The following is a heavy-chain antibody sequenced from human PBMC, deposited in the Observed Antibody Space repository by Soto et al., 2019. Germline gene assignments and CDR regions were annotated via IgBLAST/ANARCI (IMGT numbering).Heavy chain of an antibody. CDR3: ARDPLSYYDSSEGGMDV. CDR2: ISSSSSYI. J-gene: IGHJ6*02. Sequence: EVQLVESGGGLVKPGGSLRLSCAASGFTFSSYSMNWVRQAPGKGLEWVSSISSSSSYIYYADSVKGRFTISRDNDKNSRYLQMNSLRAEDTAVYYCARDPLSYYDSSEGGMDVWGQGTTVTVSS. V-gene: IGHV3-21*01. CDR1: GFTFSSYS. D-gene: IGHD3-22*01.